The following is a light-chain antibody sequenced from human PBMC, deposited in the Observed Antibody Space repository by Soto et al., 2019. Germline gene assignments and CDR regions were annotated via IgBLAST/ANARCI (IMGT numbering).Light chain of an antibody. CDR2: GAS. CDR3: QQYGTSPPT. J-gene: IGKJ1*01. Sequence: EIVLTQSPGTLSLSPGERATLSCKASQSVSSNFLAWYQRNPGQAPRLLIYGASYRATDIPYRFSGSGSGTDFTLPITRLEPEDFAVYYCQQYGTSPPTFGQGTKVEI. V-gene: IGKV3-20*01. CDR1: QSVSSNF.